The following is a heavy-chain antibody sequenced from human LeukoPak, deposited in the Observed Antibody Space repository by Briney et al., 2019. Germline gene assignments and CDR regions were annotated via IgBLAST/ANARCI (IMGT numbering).Heavy chain of an antibody. CDR1: GGSITSDTYS. CDR2: IPHRGST. V-gene: IGHV4-30-2*01. D-gene: IGHD2-15*01. CDR3: VGGLGLVAVGDRFDP. Sequence: SQTLSLTCAVPGGSITSDTYSWSCIRQPPGKGLEWTGYIPHRGSTYYNPSLRSRVTISVDKSKNHSSLNLNSVTAADTAVYYCVGGLGLVAVGDRFDPWGQGTLVTVSS. J-gene: IGHJ5*02.